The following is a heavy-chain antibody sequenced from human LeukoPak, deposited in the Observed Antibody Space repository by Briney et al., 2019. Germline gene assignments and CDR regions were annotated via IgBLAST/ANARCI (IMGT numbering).Heavy chain of an antibody. CDR1: GGSISSSSYY. CDR3: AAHPRHYYDSSGYQGGAFDI. Sequence: TSETLSLTCTVSGGSISSSSYYWSWIRQPPGKGLEWIGYIYYSGSTNYNPSLKSRVTISVDTSKNQFSLKLSSVTAADTAVYYCAAHPRHYYDSSGYQGGAFDIWGQGTMVTVSS. CDR2: IYYSGST. V-gene: IGHV4-61*01. J-gene: IGHJ3*02. D-gene: IGHD3-22*01.